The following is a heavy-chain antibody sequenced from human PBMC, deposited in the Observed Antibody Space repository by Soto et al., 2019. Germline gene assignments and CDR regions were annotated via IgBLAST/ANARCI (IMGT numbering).Heavy chain of an antibody. CDR2: IKQDGSEK. J-gene: IGHJ5*02. V-gene: IGHV3-7*03. CDR3: ARGQRALITYGPFDP. CDR1: GFTLNNYW. D-gene: IGHD4-17*01. Sequence: PGGSLRLSCEASGFTLNNYWMNWVRQAPGKGLEWMANIKQDGSEKHYVDSVKGRFTISRDNAKNTLFLHMNSLRAADTAVYYCARGQRALITYGPFDPWGQGTLVTVSS.